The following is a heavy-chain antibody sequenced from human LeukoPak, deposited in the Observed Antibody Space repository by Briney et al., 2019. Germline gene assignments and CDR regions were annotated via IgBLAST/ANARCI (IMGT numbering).Heavy chain of an antibody. CDR3: ARNDI. CDR1: GFTFNSNW. J-gene: IGHJ4*02. D-gene: IGHD3-22*01. V-gene: IGHV3-7*01. CDR2: IKEDGSEK. Sequence: GGCLRLACAASGFTFNSNWMSSVRQAPGKGLEWVANIKEDGSEKYYVDSVKGRFTISRDNAKNSLYLQMNSLRGEDTAVYYCARNDIWGQGTLVTVSS.